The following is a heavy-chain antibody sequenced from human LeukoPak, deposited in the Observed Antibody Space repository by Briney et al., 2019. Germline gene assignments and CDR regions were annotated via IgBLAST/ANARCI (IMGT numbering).Heavy chain of an antibody. CDR3: ASTGVGGVFDY. D-gene: IGHD1-26*01. CDR2: IKQDGGEK. CDR1: GFTFSSYW. Sequence: PGGSLRLSCAASGFTFSSYWMSWVRQAPGKGLEWVANIKQDGGEKYYVDSVEGRFTISRDNAKNSLYLQMNSLRAEDTAVYYCASTGVGGVFDYWGQGTLVTVSS. V-gene: IGHV3-7*01. J-gene: IGHJ4*02.